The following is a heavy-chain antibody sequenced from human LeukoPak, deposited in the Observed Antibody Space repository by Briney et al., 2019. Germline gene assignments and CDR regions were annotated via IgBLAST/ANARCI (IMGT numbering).Heavy chain of an antibody. CDR3: ASLKEPWFGELIPNY. CDR2: ISSSSSYT. J-gene: IGHJ4*02. V-gene: IGHV3-11*06. D-gene: IGHD3-10*01. Sequence: GGSLRLSCAASRFTFSDYYMSWIRQAPGKGLEWVSYISSSSSYTNYADSVKGRFTISRDNAKNSLYLQMNSLRAEDTAVYYCASLKEPWFGELIPNYWGQGTLVTVSS. CDR1: RFTFSDYY.